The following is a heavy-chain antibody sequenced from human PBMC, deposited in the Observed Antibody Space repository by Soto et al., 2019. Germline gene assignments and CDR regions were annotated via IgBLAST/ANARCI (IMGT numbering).Heavy chain of an antibody. D-gene: IGHD6-25*01. CDR3: AKDRRPNYCYCMDV. CDR1: GFTFSSYG. V-gene: IGHV3-30*18. Sequence: QVQLVESGGGVVQPGRSLRLSCAASGFTFSSYGMHWVRQAPGKGLEWVAVISFDGSNKYYADSVKGRFTISRDNSKITLYLQMNSLRAEDTAVYYGAKDRRPNYCYCMDVWGLGTTVTVSS. CDR2: ISFDGSNK. J-gene: IGHJ6*02.